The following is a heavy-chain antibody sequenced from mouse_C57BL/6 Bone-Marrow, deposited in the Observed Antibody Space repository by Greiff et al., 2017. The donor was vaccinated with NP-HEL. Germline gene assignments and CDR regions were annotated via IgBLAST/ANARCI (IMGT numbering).Heavy chain of an antibody. J-gene: IGHJ2*01. CDR1: GFTFSDYG. Sequence: EVQGVESGGGLVKPGGSLKLSCAASGFTFSDYGMHGVRQAPEKGLEWVAYISSGSSTIYDADTVKGRFTISRDNAKHTLFLQMTSLSSDDTAMYYYARGYYFDYWGQGTTLTVSS. CDR3: ARGYYFDY. V-gene: IGHV5-17*01. CDR2: ISSGSSTI.